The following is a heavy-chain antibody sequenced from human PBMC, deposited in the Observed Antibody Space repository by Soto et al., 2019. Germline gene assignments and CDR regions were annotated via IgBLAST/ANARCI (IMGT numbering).Heavy chain of an antibody. CDR1: GFTFSSYG. CDR2: IKQDGSEK. V-gene: IGHV3-7*01. CDR3: ARAARAYDFWSGPTPPYYYYYMDV. D-gene: IGHD3-3*01. J-gene: IGHJ6*03. Sequence: GGSLRLSCAASGFTFSSYGMHWVRQAPGKGLEWVAVIKQDGSEKYYVDSVKGRFTISRDNAKNSLYLQMNSLRAEDTAVYYCARAARAYDFWSGPTPPYYYYYMDVWGKGTTVTVSS.